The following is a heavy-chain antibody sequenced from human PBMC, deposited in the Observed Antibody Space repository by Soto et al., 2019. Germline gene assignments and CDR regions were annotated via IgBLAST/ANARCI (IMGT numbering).Heavy chain of an antibody. CDR3: ARDRGDIYFDY. D-gene: IGHD3-10*01. Sequence: SETLSLTCTVSGGSISSYYWSWIRQPPGKGLEWIGYIYYSGSTNYNPSLKSRVTISVDTSKNQFSLKLSSVTAAVTAVYYCARDRGDIYFDYWGQGTLVTV. CDR2: IYYSGST. CDR1: GGSISSYY. J-gene: IGHJ4*02. V-gene: IGHV4-59*01.